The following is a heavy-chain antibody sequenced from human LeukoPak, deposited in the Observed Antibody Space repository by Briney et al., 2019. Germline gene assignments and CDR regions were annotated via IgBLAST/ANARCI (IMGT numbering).Heavy chain of an antibody. Sequence: GGSLRLSCAASGVTFSSYSMNWVRQAPGKGLEWVWSISSSSSYIYYADSVKGRFTISRDNEKNSLYLQMNSLRAEDTAVSYCARSRFYFDYWGQGTLVTVSS. J-gene: IGHJ4*02. CDR1: GVTFSSYS. V-gene: IGHV3-21*01. CDR3: ARSRFYFDY. CDR2: ISSSSSYI.